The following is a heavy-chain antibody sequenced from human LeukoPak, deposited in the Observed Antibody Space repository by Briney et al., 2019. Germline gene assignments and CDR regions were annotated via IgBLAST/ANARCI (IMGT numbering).Heavy chain of an antibody. V-gene: IGHV3-21*01. CDR3: ARDSENPATGTPGPFVI. J-gene: IGHJ3*02. CDR2: ISSSSFYI. CDR1: GFTFSTYN. Sequence: GGALRLSCATSGFTFSTYNMNWGRQAPGKGLEWVSYISSSSFYIYYADSMKGRFTISRDNAKNSLHLQMNGLRAEDTAVYYCARDSENPATGTPGPFVIWGQGTMVIVSS. D-gene: IGHD1/OR15-1a*01.